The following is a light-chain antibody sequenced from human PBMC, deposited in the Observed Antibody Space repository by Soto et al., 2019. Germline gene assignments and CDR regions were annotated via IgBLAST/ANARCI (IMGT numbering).Light chain of an antibody. Sequence: DIQMTQSPSTLSASVGDTVTITCRASQSIRSWLAWYQQKPGKAPKVLIYKSSSLESGVPSRFSGSGSGTEFTLTISSLQPDDSATYYCQQYQSLWTFGQGNKVEIK. CDR2: KSS. CDR3: QQYQSLWT. CDR1: QSIRSW. J-gene: IGKJ1*01. V-gene: IGKV1-5*03.